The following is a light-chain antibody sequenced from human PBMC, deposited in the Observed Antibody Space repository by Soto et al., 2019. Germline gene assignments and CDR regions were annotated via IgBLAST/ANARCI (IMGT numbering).Light chain of an antibody. Sequence: SVLTQPASVSGSPGQSITISCTGTSSDVGGYNYVSWYQQHPGKAPKLMIYDVSNRPSGVSNRFSGSKSGNTASLTISGLQAEDEADYYCSSYTSSSTPYVFGTGTKV. CDR3: SSYTSSSTPYV. CDR1: SSDVGGYNY. CDR2: DVS. J-gene: IGLJ1*01. V-gene: IGLV2-14*01.